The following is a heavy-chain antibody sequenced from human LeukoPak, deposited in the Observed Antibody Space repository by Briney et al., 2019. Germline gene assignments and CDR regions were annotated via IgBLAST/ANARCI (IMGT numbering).Heavy chain of an antibody. J-gene: IGHJ4*02. Sequence: GGSLRLSCAASGFTFSSYSMNWVRQAPGKGLEWVSSISSSSSYIYYADSVKGRFTISRDNAKNSLYLQMNSLRAEDTAVYYCARGMLWWEGVSYFDYWGQGTLVTVSS. CDR3: ARGMLWWEGVSYFDY. V-gene: IGHV3-21*01. CDR1: GFTFSSYS. CDR2: ISSSSSYI. D-gene: IGHD2-21*01.